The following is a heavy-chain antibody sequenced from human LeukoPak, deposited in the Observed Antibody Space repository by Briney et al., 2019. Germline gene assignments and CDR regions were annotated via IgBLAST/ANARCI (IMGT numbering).Heavy chain of an antibody. D-gene: IGHD3-22*01. J-gene: IGHJ4*02. CDR2: INHGGST. Sequence: SETLSLTCAVYGGSFSGDFWSWIRQSPGKGLEWIGEINHGGSTTYNPSLQSRVTMSVDTSTNQISLKMTSVTAADTAIYYCARSYYYDSSGYGYWGQGTLVTVSS. CDR3: ARSYYYDSSGYGY. V-gene: IGHV4-34*01. CDR1: GGSFSGDF.